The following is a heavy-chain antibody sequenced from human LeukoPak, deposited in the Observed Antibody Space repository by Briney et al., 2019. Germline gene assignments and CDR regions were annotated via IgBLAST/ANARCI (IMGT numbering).Heavy chain of an antibody. CDR3: ARRGRVSELDY. CDR2: VSISSGTI. CDR1: GFTFSGHN. D-gene: IGHD3-16*01. Sequence: GGSLRLSCAASGFTFSGHNMNWVRQAPGKGLEWISFVSISSGTIYYADSVNGRFRISRDNAKSSLDLEMNSLRAEDTAVYYCARRGRVSELDYWGQGTLVTVSS. J-gene: IGHJ4*02. V-gene: IGHV3-48*04.